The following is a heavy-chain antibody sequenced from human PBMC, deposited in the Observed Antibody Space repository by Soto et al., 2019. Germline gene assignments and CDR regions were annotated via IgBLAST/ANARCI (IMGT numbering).Heavy chain of an antibody. V-gene: IGHV1-18*04. CDR2: ISAYNGNT. J-gene: IGHJ5*02. Sequence: ASVKVSCKASGYTFTSYGISWVRQAPGQGLEWMGWISAYNGNTNYAQKLQGRVTMTTDTSTSTAYMELRSLRSEDTAVYYCARGYKLVFSVYNWFDTWGQGTLATVSS. D-gene: IGHD6-13*01. CDR3: ARGYKLVFSVYNWFDT. CDR1: GYTFTSYG.